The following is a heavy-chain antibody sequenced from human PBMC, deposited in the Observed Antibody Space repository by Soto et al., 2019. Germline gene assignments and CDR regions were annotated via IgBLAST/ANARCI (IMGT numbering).Heavy chain of an antibody. D-gene: IGHD2-15*01. CDR2: ISWNSVRI. Sequence: EVQVVESGGGLVQPARSLRLSCAAFGVTFDDFAMHWVRQVPGKGLEWVSGISWNSVRIGYADSVKGRFTISRDNAENSLYLQMNSLRPEDTALYYCAKDAGDAGSGPFAYLGQGTLVTVSS. J-gene: IGHJ4*02. CDR1: GVTFDDFA. CDR3: AKDAGDAGSGPFAY. V-gene: IGHV3-9*01.